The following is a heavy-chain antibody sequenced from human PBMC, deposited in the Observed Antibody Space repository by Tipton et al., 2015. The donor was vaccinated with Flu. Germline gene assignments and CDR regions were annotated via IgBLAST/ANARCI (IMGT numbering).Heavy chain of an antibody. CDR1: GDPITPYY. V-gene: IGHV4-4*09. J-gene: IGHJ4*02. CDR2: IYSAATT. D-gene: IGHD3-10*01. CDR3: ARSPSYSGSGIYPYYFDD. Sequence: TLSLTCSVSGDPITPYYWNLVRQTPGQGLDWIGYIYSAATTNYSPSFESRVTISADKPKNQFSLRLDSVTAADTGVYYCARSPSYSGSGIYPYYFDDWGQGTLVTVSS.